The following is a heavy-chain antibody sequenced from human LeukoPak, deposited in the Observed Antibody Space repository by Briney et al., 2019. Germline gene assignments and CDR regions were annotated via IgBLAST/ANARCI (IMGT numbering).Heavy chain of an antibody. J-gene: IGHJ6*03. CDR1: GGSISSYY. CDR2: IHTSGTT. Sequence: SQTLFLTCTVSGGSISSYYWTWIRQPAGRRLGYLGRIHTSGTTYYNPSLNSRVAISIATSKNQFALKASAVAAADTAVYYCARDLGYGYYFYYYRDVWGKGTTGTVSS. D-gene: IGHD5-18*01. V-gene: IGHV4-61*02. CDR3: ARDLGYGYYFYYYRDV.